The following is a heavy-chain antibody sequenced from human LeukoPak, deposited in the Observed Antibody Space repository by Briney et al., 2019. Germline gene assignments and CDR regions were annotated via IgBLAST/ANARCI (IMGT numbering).Heavy chain of an antibody. J-gene: IGHJ5*02. CDR3: VRDRQHNWFDP. CDR1: GYTFIAYY. CDR2: IKPDSGDT. V-gene: IGHV1-2*02. Sequence: GASVTVSFKASGYTFIAYYIHWVRQAPGQELEWIGLIKPDSGDTNYAQKFRGRVTMTRDTSITTAYMELNRLTSDDTALYYCVRDRQHNWFDPWGQGTLVTVSS.